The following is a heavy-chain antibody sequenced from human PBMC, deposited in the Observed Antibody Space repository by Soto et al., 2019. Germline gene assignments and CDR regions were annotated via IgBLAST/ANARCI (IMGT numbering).Heavy chain of an antibody. Sequence: GGSLRLSCAASGFTFRSYAMHWVRQAPGKGLEWVAVISYDGSNKYYADSVKGRFTISRDNSKNTLYLQMNSLRAEDTAVYYCAREPSIAAFFDYWGQGTLVTVSS. CDR3: AREPSIAAFFDY. CDR2: ISYDGSNK. D-gene: IGHD6-6*01. CDR1: GFTFRSYA. V-gene: IGHV3-30-3*01. J-gene: IGHJ4*02.